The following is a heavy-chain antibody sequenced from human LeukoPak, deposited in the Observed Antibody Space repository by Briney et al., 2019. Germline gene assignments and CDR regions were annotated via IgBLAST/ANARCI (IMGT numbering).Heavy chain of an antibody. Sequence: PSETLSLTCTVSGGSISDYYWSWIRQPPGKGLEWIGYIYYSGSTNYNPSLKSRVTISVDTSKNQFSLKLSSVTAADTAVYYCARDLSAYGSSLDYWGQGTLVTVSS. J-gene: IGHJ4*02. CDR1: GGSISDYY. CDR3: ARDLSAYGSSLDY. V-gene: IGHV4-59*01. D-gene: IGHD6-6*01. CDR2: IYYSGST.